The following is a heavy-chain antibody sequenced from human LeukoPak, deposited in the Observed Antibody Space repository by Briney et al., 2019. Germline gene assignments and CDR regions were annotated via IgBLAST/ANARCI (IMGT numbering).Heavy chain of an antibody. CDR1: GGSISSGGYY. CDR3: AGPRSAFQPFDY. J-gene: IGHJ4*02. Sequence: PSETLSLTCTVSGGSISSGGYYWSWIRQHPGKGLEWIGYIYYSGSTYYNPSLKSRVTISVDTSKNQFSLKLSSVTAADTAVYYCAGPRSAFQPFDYWGQGTLVTVSS. D-gene: IGHD3-3*01. CDR2: IYYSGST. V-gene: IGHV4-31*03.